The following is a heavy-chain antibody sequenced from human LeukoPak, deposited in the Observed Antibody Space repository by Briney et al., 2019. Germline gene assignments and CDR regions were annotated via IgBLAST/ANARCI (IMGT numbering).Heavy chain of an antibody. D-gene: IGHD3-10*01. CDR1: GYTFTGYY. Sequence: ASVKVSCKASGYTFTGYYMHWVRQAPEQGLKGLEWINPNSGGTNYAQKFQGRVTMTRDTSISTAYMELSRLRSDDTAVYYCARDLGTYYYDFDYWGQGTLVTVSS. J-gene: IGHJ4*02. V-gene: IGHV1-2*02. CDR2: INPNSGGT. CDR3: ARDLGTYYYDFDY.